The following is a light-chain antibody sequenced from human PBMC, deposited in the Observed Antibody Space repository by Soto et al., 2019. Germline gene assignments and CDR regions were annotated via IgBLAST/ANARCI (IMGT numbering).Light chain of an antibody. V-gene: IGKV2-30*02. CDR1: QILVHSDGIAY. J-gene: IGKJ5*01. Sequence: DVVMTQSPLSLPVTLGQPSSISCRSSQILVHSDGIAYFSWFQQRPGRSPRRLIYKVSNRDSGVPARFSGSGSGTDFALKISRVEAEDVGVYYCMQGTHWPITFGQGTRLEI. CDR2: KVS. CDR3: MQGTHWPIT.